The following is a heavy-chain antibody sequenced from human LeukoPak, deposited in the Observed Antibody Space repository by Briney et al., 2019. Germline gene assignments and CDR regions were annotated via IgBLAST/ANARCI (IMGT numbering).Heavy chain of an antibody. Sequence: RSSETLSLTCAVYGGSFSGYYWSWIRQPPGKGLEWIGEINHGGSPNYNPSLKSRVTISIDTSKNQFSLKLSPVTAADTAVYYCARDLSDYYGSGSYRPIDAFDIWGQGTMVTVSS. CDR2: INHGGSP. CDR1: GGSFSGYY. J-gene: IGHJ3*02. D-gene: IGHD3-10*01. CDR3: ARDLSDYYGSGSYRPIDAFDI. V-gene: IGHV4-34*01.